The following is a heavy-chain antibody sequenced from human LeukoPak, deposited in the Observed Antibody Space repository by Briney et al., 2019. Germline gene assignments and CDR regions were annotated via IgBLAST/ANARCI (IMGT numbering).Heavy chain of an antibody. V-gene: IGHV3-23*01. Sequence: GGSLRLSCAASGFAFSSYAMSWVRQAPGKGLEWVSAISGSGGSTYYADSVKGRFTISRDNSKNTLYLQMNSLRAEDTAVYYCAKRGSSGWYVPAGIDYLGQGTLVTVSS. CDR3: AKRGSSGWYVPAGIDY. D-gene: IGHD6-19*01. CDR2: ISGSGGST. J-gene: IGHJ4*02. CDR1: GFAFSSYA.